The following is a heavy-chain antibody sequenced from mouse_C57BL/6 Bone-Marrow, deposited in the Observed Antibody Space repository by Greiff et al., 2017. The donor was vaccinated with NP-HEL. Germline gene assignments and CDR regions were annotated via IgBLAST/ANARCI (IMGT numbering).Heavy chain of an antibody. J-gene: IGHJ2*01. Sequence: QVQLQQPGAELVKPGASVKMSCKASGYTFTSYWITWVKQRPGQGLEWIGDIYPGRGSPHYNEKFTSKATLTVDTSSSTAYMQLSRLTSEDSAVYYCARGAYYYGSSPFDYWGQGTTLTVSS. CDR2: IYPGRGSP. CDR1: GYTFTSYW. V-gene: IGHV1-55*01. CDR3: ARGAYYYGSSPFDY. D-gene: IGHD1-1*01.